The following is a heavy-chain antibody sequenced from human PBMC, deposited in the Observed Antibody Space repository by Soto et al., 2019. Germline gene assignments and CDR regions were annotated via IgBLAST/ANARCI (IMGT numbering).Heavy chain of an antibody. J-gene: IGHJ6*02. CDR3: ASVITGTPADYGMDV. Sequence: ASVQVSCKASGYTCTTYDINSVLQSTGQGLEWMGWMNPNSGNTGYAQKFQGRVTMTRNSSISTAYMQLSSLRSADPAVYYCASVITGTPADYGMDVWGQGTTVTVSS. D-gene: IGHD1-20*01. CDR1: GYTCTTYD. V-gene: IGHV1-8*01. CDR2: MNPNSGNT.